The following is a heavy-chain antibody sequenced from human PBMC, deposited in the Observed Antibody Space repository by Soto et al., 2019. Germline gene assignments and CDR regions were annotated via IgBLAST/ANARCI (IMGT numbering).Heavy chain of an antibody. Sequence: XGPTRVNPTLTLPLTCTFWLFSLNTVGEGVGWIRQPPGKALVWLTLIYWDDEKRYSPSLTSRLTIAKDSSKNQVVLTMTNMDPVDSGTYYCENRQSGTYLSFDLWGQGALVTVSS. CDR3: ENRQSGTYLSFDL. J-gene: IGHJ4*02. D-gene: IGHD1-26*01. CDR2: IYWDDEK. CDR1: LFSLNTVGEG. V-gene: IGHV2-5*02.